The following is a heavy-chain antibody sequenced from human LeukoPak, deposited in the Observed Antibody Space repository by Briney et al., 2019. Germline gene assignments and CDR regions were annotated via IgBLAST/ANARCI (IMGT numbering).Heavy chain of an antibody. CDR1: GGTFSSYA. CDR2: IIPILGIA. CDR3: AKGGDVTATIRLDLDY. J-gene: IGHJ4*02. Sequence: ASVKVSCKASGGTFSSYAISWVRQAPGQGLEWMGRIIPILGIANYAQKFQDRVTITADKSTSTAYMELSSLRSEDTAVYYCAKGGDVTATIRLDLDYWGQGTLVTVSS. V-gene: IGHV1-69*04. D-gene: IGHD5-24*01.